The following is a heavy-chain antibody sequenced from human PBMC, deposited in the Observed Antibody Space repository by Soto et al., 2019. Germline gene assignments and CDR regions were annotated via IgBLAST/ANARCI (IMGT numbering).Heavy chain of an antibody. Sequence: SETLSLTCTVSGVSIISSIYYWGCIRQPPGKGLEWIVSIYYSGSTYYNPSLKSRVTISVDTSKNQFSLKLSSVTAADTAVYYCAVFWSGYSKLDSWGQGNLVTVSS. CDR2: IYYSGST. V-gene: IGHV4-39*01. CDR3: AVFWSGYSKLDS. CDR1: GVSIISSIYY. J-gene: IGHJ5*01. D-gene: IGHD3-3*01.